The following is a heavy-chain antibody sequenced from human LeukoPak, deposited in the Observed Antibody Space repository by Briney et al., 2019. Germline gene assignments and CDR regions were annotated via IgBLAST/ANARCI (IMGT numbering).Heavy chain of an antibody. CDR2: ISYDGSNK. CDR3: ARVDIAAAGY. Sequence: AGGSLRLSCAASGFTFSSYAMHWVRQAPGKGLEWVAVISYDGSNKYYADSVKGRFTVSRDNSKNTLYLQMNSLRAEDTAVYCCARVDIAAAGYWGQGTLVTVSS. J-gene: IGHJ4*02. V-gene: IGHV3-30-3*01. CDR1: GFTFSSYA. D-gene: IGHD6-13*01.